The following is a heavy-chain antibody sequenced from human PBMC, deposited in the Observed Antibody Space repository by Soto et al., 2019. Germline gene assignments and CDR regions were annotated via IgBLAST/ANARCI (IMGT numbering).Heavy chain of an antibody. J-gene: IGHJ4*02. Sequence: GASVKVSCKASGYTFTGYYMHWVRQAPGQGLEWMGWINPNSGGTNYAQKFQGRVTMTRDTSISTAYMELSRLRSDDTAVYYCARPYCSSTSCDHFDYWGQGTLVTSPQ. CDR1: GYTFTGYY. V-gene: IGHV1-2*02. CDR3: ARPYCSSTSCDHFDY. D-gene: IGHD2-2*01. CDR2: INPNSGGT.